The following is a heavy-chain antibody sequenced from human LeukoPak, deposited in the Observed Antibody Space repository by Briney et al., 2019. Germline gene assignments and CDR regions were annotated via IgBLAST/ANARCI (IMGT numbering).Heavy chain of an antibody. CDR3: ARESGAAPAFDI. J-gene: IGHJ3*02. D-gene: IGHD1-26*01. V-gene: IGHV1-2*02. CDR1: GYTFTGYY. CDR2: ISPDSGDT. Sequence: ASVKVSCKASGYTFTGYYVHWVRQAPGQGLEWLGWISPDSGDTNYAQKSQGRVTMTRDTSISTAYMELSSLKSEDTAVYFCARESGAAPAFDIWGQGTLVTVSS.